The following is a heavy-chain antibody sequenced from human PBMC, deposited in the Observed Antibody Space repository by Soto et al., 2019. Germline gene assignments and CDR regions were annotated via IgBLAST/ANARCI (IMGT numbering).Heavy chain of an antibody. CDR2: FDPEDGET. V-gene: IGHV1-24*01. Sequence: ASVKVSCKVSGYTLTELSMHWVRQAPGKGLEWMGGFDPEDGETIYAQKFQGRVTMTEDTSTDTAYMELSSLRSEDTAVYYCATEGRGIVVPAARSFYYYYYYMDVWGKGTTVTVSS. J-gene: IGHJ6*03. D-gene: IGHD2-2*01. CDR3: ATEGRGIVVPAARSFYYYYYYMDV. CDR1: GYTLTELS.